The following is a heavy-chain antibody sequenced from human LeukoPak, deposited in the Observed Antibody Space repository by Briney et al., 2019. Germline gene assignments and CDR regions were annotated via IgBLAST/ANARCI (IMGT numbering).Heavy chain of an antibody. Sequence: SETLSLTCAVYGGSFSGYYWSWIRQPPGKGLEWIGEINHSGSTNYDPSLKSRVTISVDTSKNQFSLKLSSVTAADTAVYYCARVLMVRGVIRSYYYYYYMDVWGKGTTVTVSS. V-gene: IGHV4-34*01. J-gene: IGHJ6*03. CDR2: INHSGST. CDR1: GGSFSGYY. CDR3: ARVLMVRGVIRSYYYYYYMDV. D-gene: IGHD3-10*01.